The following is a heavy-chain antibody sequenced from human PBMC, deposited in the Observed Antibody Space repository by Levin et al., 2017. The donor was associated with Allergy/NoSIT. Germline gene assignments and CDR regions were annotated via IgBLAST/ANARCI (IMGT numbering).Heavy chain of an antibody. D-gene: IGHD3-10*01. V-gene: IGHV4-59*01. CDR3: ARDKIIMLRGDTYYYGMDV. J-gene: IGHJ6*02. CDR1: GDSISGYY. Sequence: SETLSLTCTVSGDSISGYYWSWIRQPPGKGLEWIGHIYYSGSTNYNPSLKSRTTLSVDMSTNQSSLKLSYVTAGNKAVYYCARDKIIMLRGDTYYYGMDVWGQGTTVTVSS. CDR2: IYYSGST.